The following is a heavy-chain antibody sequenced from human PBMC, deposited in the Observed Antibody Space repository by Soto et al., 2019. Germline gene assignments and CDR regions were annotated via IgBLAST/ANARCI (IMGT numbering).Heavy chain of an antibody. CDR1: GFTFSSYA. V-gene: IGHV3-23*01. D-gene: IGHD3-16*02. J-gene: IGHJ3*02. Sequence: GGSLRLSCAASGFTFSSYAMSWVRQAPGKGLEWVSAISGSGGSTYYADSVKGRFTISRDNSKNTLYLQMNSLRAEDTAVYYCAKDIDYDYVWGSHPIGVPLAFDIWGQGTMVTVSS. CDR2: ISGSGGST. CDR3: AKDIDYDYVWGSHPIGVPLAFDI.